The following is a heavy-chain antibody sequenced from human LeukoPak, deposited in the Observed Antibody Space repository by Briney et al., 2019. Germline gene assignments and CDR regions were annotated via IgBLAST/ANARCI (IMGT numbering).Heavy chain of an antibody. CDR3: ARRGSIDS. CDR1: GFSFSGYC. CDR2: IKGEGSVK. Sequence: PGGSLRLSCAASGFSFSGYCMTCVRQAPGGGLEWVAKIKGEGSVKYYAEFVKGRFTISRENTKNSLDLQMNGQSAEDTAVYYCARRGSIDSWGQGTLVTVSS. J-gene: IGHJ4*02. V-gene: IGHV3-7*03. D-gene: IGHD2/OR15-2a*01.